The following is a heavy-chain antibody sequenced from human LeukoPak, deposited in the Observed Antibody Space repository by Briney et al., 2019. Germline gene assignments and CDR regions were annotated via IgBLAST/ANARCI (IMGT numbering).Heavy chain of an antibody. J-gene: IGHJ4*02. CDR2: IYYSGST. Sequence: SETLSLTCTVSGGSISSSSYHWGWIRQPPGKGLEWIGYIYYSGSTNYNPSLKSRVTISVDTSKNQFSLKLRSVIAADTAVYYCARVGWELLGPFDHWGQGTLVTASS. V-gene: IGHV4-61*05. CDR3: ARVGWELLGPFDH. D-gene: IGHD1-26*01. CDR1: GGSISSSSYH.